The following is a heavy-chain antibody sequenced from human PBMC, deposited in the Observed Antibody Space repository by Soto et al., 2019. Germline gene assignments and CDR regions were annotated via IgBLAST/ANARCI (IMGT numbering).Heavy chain of an antibody. CDR3: ARGVNYDSGGVDTFDI. D-gene: IGHD3-22*01. CDR1: GGSISSGDYY. Sequence: QVQLQELGPGLVKPLQTLSLTCTVSGGSISSGDYYWSWIRQPPGKGLEWLGNSGSTYYHPSLKSRVTISVDTSKNQFSLKLSSVTAADTAVYYCARGVNYDSGGVDTFDIWGQGTMITVSS. J-gene: IGHJ3*02. V-gene: IGHV4-30-4*01. CDR2: NSGST.